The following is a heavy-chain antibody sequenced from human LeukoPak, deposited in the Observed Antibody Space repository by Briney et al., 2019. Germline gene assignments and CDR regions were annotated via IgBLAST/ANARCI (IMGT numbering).Heavy chain of an antibody. CDR2: INPNSGGT. J-gene: IGHJ3*02. CDR1: GYTFTGYY. Sequence: ASVKVSCKASGYTFTGYYMHWVRQAPGQGLEWMGWINPNSGGTNYAQKFQGRVTMTRDTSISTAYMELSRLRSDDTAVYYCARGRVSRSDYDILTGYFQRGAFDIWGQGTMVTVSS. V-gene: IGHV1-2*02. CDR3: ARGRVSRSDYDILTGYFQRGAFDI. D-gene: IGHD3-9*01.